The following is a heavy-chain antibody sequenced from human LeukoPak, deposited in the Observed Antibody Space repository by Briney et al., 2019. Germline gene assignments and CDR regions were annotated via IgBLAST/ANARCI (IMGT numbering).Heavy chain of an antibody. CDR2: INPNSGGT. J-gene: IGHJ4*02. V-gene: IGHV1-2*02. Sequence: ASVKVSCKASGYTFTGYYMHWVRQAPGQGLEWMGWINPNSGGTNYAQKFQGRVTMTRDTSISTAYMELSRLRSDDTAVYYCARVTYSSPPHFDYWGQGTLVTVSS. D-gene: IGHD6-13*01. CDR1: GYTFTGYY. CDR3: ARVTYSSPPHFDY.